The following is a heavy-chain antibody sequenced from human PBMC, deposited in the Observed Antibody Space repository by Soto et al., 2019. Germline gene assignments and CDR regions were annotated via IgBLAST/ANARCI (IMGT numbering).Heavy chain of an antibody. D-gene: IGHD6-19*01. CDR1: GFIFSNYG. CDR3: GKDHYSGGYNSPASIDY. J-gene: IGHJ4*02. V-gene: IGHV3-30*18. CDR2: ISFDGSNA. Sequence: QVQLVESGGGVVKPGRSLRLSCAASGFIFSNYGMHWVRQAPGKGLEWVAVISFDGSNAHHAESVRGRFTVPRDNSKNKLYLQMNSLRAEDTALYYGGKDHYSGGYNSPASIDYWGQGTLVTVSS.